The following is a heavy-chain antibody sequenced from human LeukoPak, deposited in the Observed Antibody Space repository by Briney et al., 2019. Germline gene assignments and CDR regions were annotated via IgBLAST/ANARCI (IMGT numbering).Heavy chain of an antibody. V-gene: IGHV3-30-3*01. CDR3: ARDQDLRYSSGWYRSFDY. D-gene: IGHD6-19*01. CDR1: GFTFSSYA. Sequence: GRSLRLSCAASGFTFSSYAMHWVRQAPGKGLEWVAVISYDGSNKYYADSVKGRFTISRDNSKSTLYLQMNSLRAEDTAVYYCARDQDLRYSSGWYRSFDYWGQGTLVTVSS. J-gene: IGHJ4*02. CDR2: ISYDGSNK.